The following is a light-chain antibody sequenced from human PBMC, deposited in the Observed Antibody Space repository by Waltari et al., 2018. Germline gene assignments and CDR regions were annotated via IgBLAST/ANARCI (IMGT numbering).Light chain of an antibody. CDR3: LQNERSSPWT. J-gene: IGKJ1*01. V-gene: IGKV1-5*03. CDR2: QAS. CDR1: QNINIW. Sequence: DVQMTQSPSTLSASVGDTVTITCRASQNINIWLAWYQQKPGKAPKLLIYQASNLDSGVSSRFGGGGSETEFTLTISSLQPDDFATYYCLQNERSSPWTFGQGTKV.